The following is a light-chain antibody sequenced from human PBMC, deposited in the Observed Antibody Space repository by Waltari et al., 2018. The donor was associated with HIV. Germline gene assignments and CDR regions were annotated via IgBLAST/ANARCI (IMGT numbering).Light chain of an antibody. V-gene: IGLV2-14*03. J-gene: IGLJ3*02. Sequence: QSALTQPASVSGSPGPSITISCPETSRDVGGYNYLAWYQQHPGKAPKLMIYDVSNRPSGVSNRFSGSKSGNTASLTISGLQAEDEADYYCSSYTSSSTWVFGGGTKLTVL. CDR2: DVS. CDR3: SSYTSSSTWV. CDR1: SRDVGGYNY.